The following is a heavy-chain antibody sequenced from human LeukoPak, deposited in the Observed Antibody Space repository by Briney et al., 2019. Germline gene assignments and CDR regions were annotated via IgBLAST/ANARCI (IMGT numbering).Heavy chain of an antibody. CDR1: GGTFSSYA. Sequence: SVKVSCKASGGTFSSYAISWVRQAPGQGLEWMGRIIPIFGIANYAQKFRGRVTITADKSTSTAYMELSSLRSEDTAVYYCASYYYDSSGYYYPLDYWGQGTLVTVSS. D-gene: IGHD3-22*01. CDR2: IIPIFGIA. V-gene: IGHV1-69*04. J-gene: IGHJ4*02. CDR3: ASYYYDSSGYYYPLDY.